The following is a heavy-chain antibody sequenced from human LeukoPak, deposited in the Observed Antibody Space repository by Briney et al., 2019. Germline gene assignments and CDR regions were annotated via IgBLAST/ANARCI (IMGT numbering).Heavy chain of an antibody. D-gene: IGHD3-3*02. CDR3: AHSDGSILSEAFDI. V-gene: IGHV2-5*02. J-gene: IGHJ3*02. CDR1: GFSLHTNGVS. Sequence: ESGPTLVKPTQTLTLTCTFPGFSLHTNGVSVGWIRQPPGKALEGLAFIYWDDDKHYSPSLKSRLTITKDTSKNQVVLTMTNMNPVDTATYYCAHSDGSILSEAFDIWGQGTMVTVSS. CDR2: IYWDDDK.